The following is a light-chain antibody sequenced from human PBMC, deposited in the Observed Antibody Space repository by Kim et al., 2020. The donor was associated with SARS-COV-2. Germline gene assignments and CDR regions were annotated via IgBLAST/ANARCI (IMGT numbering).Light chain of an antibody. Sequence: ALGQTVKITCQGDSLRSDYASCYQQKPGQAPILVIYDRTNRPSGIPDRFSGSSSGHTASLTITGAQVEDEADYYCNSRDNSGYKVVFGGGTKLTVL. J-gene: IGLJ2*01. CDR3: NSRDNSGYKVV. CDR2: DRT. V-gene: IGLV3-19*01. CDR1: SLRSDY.